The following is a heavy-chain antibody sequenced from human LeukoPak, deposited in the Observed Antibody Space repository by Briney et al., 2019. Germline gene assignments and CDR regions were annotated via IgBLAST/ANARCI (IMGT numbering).Heavy chain of an antibody. J-gene: IGHJ6*02. D-gene: IGHD6-13*01. Sequence: PGGSLRLSRAASGFTFDDYAMRWVRQAPGKGLEWVSLISWDGGSTYYADSVKGRFTISRDNSKNSLYLQMNSLRTEDTALYYCAKDISYSSSWYGMDVWGQGTTVTVSS. CDR3: AKDISYSSSWYGMDV. V-gene: IGHV3-43*01. CDR2: ISWDGGST. CDR1: GFTFDDYA.